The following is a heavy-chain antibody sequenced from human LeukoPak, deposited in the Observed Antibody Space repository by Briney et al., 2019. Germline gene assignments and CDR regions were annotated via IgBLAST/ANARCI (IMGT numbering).Heavy chain of an antibody. Sequence: AGESLKISCKGSGYSFTSYWIGWVRQMPGKGLEWMGIIYPGDSDTRYSPSFQGQVTISADKSISTAYLQWSSLKASDTAMYYCARLSAAGTSVRGNFQHWGQGTLVTVSS. V-gene: IGHV5-51*01. D-gene: IGHD6-13*01. CDR1: GYSFTSYW. CDR2: IYPGDSDT. J-gene: IGHJ1*01. CDR3: ARLSAAGTSVRGNFQH.